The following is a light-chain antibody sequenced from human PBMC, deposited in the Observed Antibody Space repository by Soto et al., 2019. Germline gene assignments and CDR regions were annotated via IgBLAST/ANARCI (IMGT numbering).Light chain of an antibody. CDR2: AAS. CDR3: QQSYYTPLT. Sequence: IQMPQSPSSLSASVGDRVTITCRSTQPISSYLNWYQQRPGTAPKLLIYAASTLQTGVPSRFSGDRSGADYTLTITSLQPEDSATYFCQQSYYTPLTFGGGTQVEV. V-gene: IGKV1-39*01. CDR1: QPISSY. J-gene: IGKJ4*01.